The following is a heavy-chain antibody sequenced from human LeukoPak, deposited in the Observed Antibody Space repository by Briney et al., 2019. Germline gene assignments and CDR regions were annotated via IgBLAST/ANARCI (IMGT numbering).Heavy chain of an antibody. CDR2: FYSGGST. CDR3: ASSSWSSEYFHY. V-gene: IGHV3-66*01. CDR1: EFTVSSNY. Sequence: PGGSLRLSCAASEFTVSSNYMSWVRQAPGKGLEWVSVFYSGGSTRYADSVKGRFTISRDNSKNTLYLQLNSLRAEDTAVYFCASSSWSSEYFHYWGQGTLVTVSS. J-gene: IGHJ1*01. D-gene: IGHD6-13*01.